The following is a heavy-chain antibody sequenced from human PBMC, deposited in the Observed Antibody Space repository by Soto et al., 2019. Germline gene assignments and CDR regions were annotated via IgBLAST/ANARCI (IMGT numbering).Heavy chain of an antibody. CDR2: ISASGRS. J-gene: IGHJ2*01. CDR3: ARGMGRYFDL. CDR1: GDFISNFY. D-gene: IGHD2-8*01. V-gene: IGHV4-4*07. Sequence: QVQLQESGPGLVKPSETLSLTCTVSGDFISNFYWSWIRQPAGKGLQSLGRISASGRSNYNPNLQSRVAMSLDTSKNQFSLRVTALSAADTAVYFCARGMGRYFDLWGRGTLVTVFS.